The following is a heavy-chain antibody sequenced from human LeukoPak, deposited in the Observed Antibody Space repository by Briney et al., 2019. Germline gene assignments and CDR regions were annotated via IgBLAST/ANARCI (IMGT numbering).Heavy chain of an antibody. CDR3: ARSAGGLYSSGWYE. V-gene: IGHV1-69*05. D-gene: IGHD6-19*01. CDR1: GGTFSSYA. J-gene: IGHJ4*02. CDR2: IIPIFGTA. Sequence: GASVKVSCKASGGTFSSYAISWVRQAPGQGLEWMGGIIPIFGTANYAQKFQGRVTITTDESTSTAYMELGSLRSEDTAVYYCARSAGGLYSSGWYEWGQGTLVTVSS.